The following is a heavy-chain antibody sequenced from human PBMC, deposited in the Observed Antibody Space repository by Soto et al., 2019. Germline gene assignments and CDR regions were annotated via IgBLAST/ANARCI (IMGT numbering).Heavy chain of an antibody. CDR2: INHSGST. CDR3: ARASPPGISGIRVYYFYY. J-gene: IGHJ4*02. CDR1: GGSFSGYY. V-gene: IGHV4-34*01. D-gene: IGHD6-13*01. Sequence: SETLSLTCAVYGGSFSGYYWSWIRQPPGKGLEWIGEINHSGSTNYNPSLKSRVTISVDTSKNQFSLKLSSVTAADTAVYYCARASPPGISGIRVYYFYYWGQETLVTVSS.